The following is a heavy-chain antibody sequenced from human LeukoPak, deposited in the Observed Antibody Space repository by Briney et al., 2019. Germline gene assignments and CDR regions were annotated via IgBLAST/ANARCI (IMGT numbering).Heavy chain of an antibody. CDR3: VKGFSSGYPWTFDY. J-gene: IGHJ4*02. D-gene: IGHD3-22*01. Sequence: PSEILSLTCAVYGGSFSGYYWSWIRQPPGKGLEWVSAISGGATTYYADSVKGRFTISRDNSKNTVYLQMNSLRAEDTAVYYCVKGFSSGYPWTFDYWGQGTLVTVSS. V-gene: IGHV3-23*01. CDR2: ISGGATT. CDR1: GGSFSGYY.